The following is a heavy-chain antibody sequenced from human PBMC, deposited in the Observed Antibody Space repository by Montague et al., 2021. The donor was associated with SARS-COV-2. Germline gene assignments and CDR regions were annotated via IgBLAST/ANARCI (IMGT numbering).Heavy chain of an antibody. V-gene: IGHV4-59*12. J-gene: IGHJ4*02. CDR3: ARPTHCDCCSGAVDF. Sequence: SETLSLTCTVSGDSISDYYWSWIWQPPGTGLEWVGYVFCNKDTNYNPPLKSRVTISVDTSKNQFSLSLSSVTAADTAIYYCARPTHCDCCSGAVDFWGQGTMVTVSS. CDR2: VFCNKDT. CDR1: GDSISDYY. D-gene: IGHD3-3*01.